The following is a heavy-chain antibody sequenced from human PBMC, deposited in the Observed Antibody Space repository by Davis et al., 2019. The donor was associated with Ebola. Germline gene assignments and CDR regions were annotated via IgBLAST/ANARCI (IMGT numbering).Heavy chain of an antibody. CDR2: VDHSGRT. CDR1: GGTFIDYY. V-gene: IGHV4-34*01. D-gene: IGHD2-21*02. J-gene: IGHJ5*02. Sequence: SETLSLTCAVYGGTFIDYYWSWIRQPPGKGLEWIGEVDHSGRTNYNPSFRSRVIVSEDASKNQVSLKLSSITAADTAVYYCARTAPGGNWFDPWGQGTLVTVSS. CDR3: ARTAPGGNWFDP.